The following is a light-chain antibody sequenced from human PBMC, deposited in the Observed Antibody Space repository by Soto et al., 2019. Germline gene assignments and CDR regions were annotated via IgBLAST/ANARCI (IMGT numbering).Light chain of an antibody. CDR3: TSFAGSNNFEVV. J-gene: IGLJ2*01. V-gene: IGLV2-8*01. CDR2: EVT. CDR1: SSDVGGYNY. Sequence: QSALTQPPSASGSPGQSVTISCTGTSSDVGGYNYVSWYQQHPGKAPKLMIYEVTKRPSGVPDRFSGSKSGNTASLTVSGLQAEDDADYYCTSFAGSNNFEVVFGGGTKLTVL.